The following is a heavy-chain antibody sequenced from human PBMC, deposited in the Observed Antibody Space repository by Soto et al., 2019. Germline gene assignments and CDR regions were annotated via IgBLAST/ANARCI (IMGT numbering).Heavy chain of an antibody. CDR2: IKQDGSEK. J-gene: IGHJ4*02. CDR1: GFTFSSYW. CDR3: ARDDGEITGTTPGGIDY. D-gene: IGHD1-20*01. Sequence: EVQLVESGGGLVQPGGSLRLSCAASGFTFSSYWMSWVRQAPGKGLEWVANIKQDGSEKYCVDSVKGRFTISRDNAKNSLYLQMNSLRAEDTAVYYCARDDGEITGTTPGGIDYWGQGTLVTVSS. V-gene: IGHV3-7*01.